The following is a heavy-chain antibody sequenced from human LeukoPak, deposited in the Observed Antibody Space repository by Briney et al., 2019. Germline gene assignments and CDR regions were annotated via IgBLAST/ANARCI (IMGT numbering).Heavy chain of an antibody. D-gene: IGHD2-2*01. Sequence: PSETLSLTWTVSGGSISSSSYYWGWLRPPPGKGLEWIGSIYYSGSTYYNPSLKSRVTITVDTSKNQFSLKLSSVTAADTAVYYCARQVPDAEYCQHWGQGTLVTVSS. CDR1: GGSISSSSYY. J-gene: IGHJ1*01. CDR2: IYYSGST. CDR3: ARQVPDAEYCQH. V-gene: IGHV4-39*01.